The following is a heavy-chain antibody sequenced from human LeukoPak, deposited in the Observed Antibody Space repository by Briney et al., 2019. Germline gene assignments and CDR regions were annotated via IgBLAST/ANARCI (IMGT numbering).Heavy chain of an antibody. CDR1: GFSFISYG. CDR2: ISDDGRNK. CDR3: AKRSSDYGDYVTYFDY. J-gene: IGHJ4*02. V-gene: IGHV3-30*18. D-gene: IGHD4-17*01. Sequence: GGSLRLSCAASGFSFISYGMHWVRQAPGKGLEWVGVISDDGRNKKYADSVKGRFTISRDNSKDTLYLQMNSLRDEDTAVYYCAKRSSDYGDYVTYFDYWGQGTLVTVSS.